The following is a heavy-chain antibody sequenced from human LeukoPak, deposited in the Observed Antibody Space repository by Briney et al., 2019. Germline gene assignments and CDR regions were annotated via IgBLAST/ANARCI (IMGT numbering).Heavy chain of an antibody. J-gene: IGHJ5*02. CDR3: ARGDITMVRGVIVFDP. Sequence: GGSLRLSCAASGFTFSSYEMNWVRQAPGKGLEWVSYISSSGSTIYYADSVKGRFTISRDNAKNSLYLQMNSLRAEDTAVYYCARGDITMVRGVIVFDPWGQGTLVTVSS. D-gene: IGHD3-10*01. V-gene: IGHV3-48*03. CDR2: ISSSGSTI. CDR1: GFTFSSYE.